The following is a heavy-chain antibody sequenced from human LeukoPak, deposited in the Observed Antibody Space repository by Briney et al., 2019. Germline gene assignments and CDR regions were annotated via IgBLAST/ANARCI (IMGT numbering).Heavy chain of an antibody. J-gene: IGHJ6*02. CDR1: GFTFDDYA. D-gene: IGHD6-13*01. V-gene: IGHV3-7*01. CDR3: ARAEVEGSWSTFHYFYGMDV. CDR2: INQDGDEK. Sequence: PGGSLRLSCAASGFTFDDYAMHWVRHAPGKGLEWVAKINQDGDEKYYVGSVQGRFTISRDNANASVFLKLSSLRAEDTGVYYCARAEVEGSWSTFHYFYGMDVWGQGTTVTVSS.